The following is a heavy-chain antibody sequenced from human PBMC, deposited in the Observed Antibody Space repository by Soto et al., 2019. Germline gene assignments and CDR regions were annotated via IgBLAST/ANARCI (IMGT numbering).Heavy chain of an antibody. Sequence: ASVKVSCKASGYTFTSYDINWVRQATGQGLEWMGWMNPNSGNTGYAQKSQGRVIMTRNTSISTAYMELSSLRSEDTAVYYCARTGITISRVDYYYYYYMDVWGKGTTVTVSS. CDR1: GYTFTSYD. CDR3: ARTGITISRVDYYYYYYMDV. J-gene: IGHJ6*03. V-gene: IGHV1-8*01. CDR2: MNPNSGNT. D-gene: IGHD3-9*01.